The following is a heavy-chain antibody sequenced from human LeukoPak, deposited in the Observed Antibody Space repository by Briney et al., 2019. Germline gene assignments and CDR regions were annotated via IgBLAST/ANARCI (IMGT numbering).Heavy chain of an antibody. V-gene: IGHV4-34*01. D-gene: IGHD3-3*01. CDR2: INHSGST. CDR1: GRSFSGYY. J-gene: IGHJ5*02. CDR3: ARGGLYYDFWSGYSRDNWFDP. Sequence: RPSETLSLTCAVYGRSFSGYYWSWIRQPPGKGLEWIGEINHSGSTNYNPSLKSRVTISVDTSKNQFSLKLSSVTAADTAVYYCARGGLYYDFWSGYSRDNWFDPWGQGTLVTVSS.